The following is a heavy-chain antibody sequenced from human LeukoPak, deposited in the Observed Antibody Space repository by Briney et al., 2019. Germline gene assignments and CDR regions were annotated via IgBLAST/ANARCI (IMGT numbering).Heavy chain of an antibody. CDR1: GYTFTRYA. Sequence: ASVKVSCKASGYTFTRYAMNWVRQAPGQGLEWMGWINTNSGKPTYAQGFTGRYVFSLDTSVSAAYPRISSLKAGDTAVYYCARYYYDSSGNGNYLDYWGQGTLVTVSS. J-gene: IGHJ4*02. V-gene: IGHV7-4-1*02. CDR2: INTNSGKP. CDR3: ARYYYDSSGNGNYLDY. D-gene: IGHD3-22*01.